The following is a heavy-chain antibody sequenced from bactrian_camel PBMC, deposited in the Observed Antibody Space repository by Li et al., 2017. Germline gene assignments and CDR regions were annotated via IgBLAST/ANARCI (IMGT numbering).Heavy chain of an antibody. Sequence: HVQLVESGGGSVQSGGSLRLSCVASGFRYSRYYMGWFRQGPGKQREAVAGIGLDGTTSYIDSVKGRFTISRDNAKNTLYLQLNRLKTEDTAMYYCAKPAGLEVGWGQGTQVTVS. J-gene: IGHJ4*01. V-gene: IGHV3S53*01. CDR1: GFRYSRYY. CDR2: IGLDGTT. D-gene: IGHD2*01. CDR3: AKPAGLEVG.